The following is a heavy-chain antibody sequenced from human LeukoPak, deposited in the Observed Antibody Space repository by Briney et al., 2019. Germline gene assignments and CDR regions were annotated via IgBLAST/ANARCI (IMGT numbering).Heavy chain of an antibody. CDR1: GVSIRSYY. Sequence: SETLSLTCTVSGVSIRSYYWSWIRQPPGKGLEWIGYIYYSGSTNYNPSLKSRVSISVDTSKNQFSLKLSSVTAADTAVYYCARTGSTVTMLYPFDHWGQGTLVTVSS. CDR2: IYYSGST. D-gene: IGHD4-17*01. CDR3: ARTGSTVTMLYPFDH. J-gene: IGHJ4*02. V-gene: IGHV4-59*01.